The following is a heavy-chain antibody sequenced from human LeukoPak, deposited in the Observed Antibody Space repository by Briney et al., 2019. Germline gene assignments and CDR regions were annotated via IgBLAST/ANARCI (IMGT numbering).Heavy chain of an antibody. CDR2: ISWNSVSI. J-gene: IGHJ4*02. D-gene: IGHD2-2*01. Sequence: SLRLSCAASGFTFDDYAMHWVRQAPGKGLEWVSGISWNSVSIAYGDSVKGRFTISRDNAKNSLYLEMNSLRTDDTALYYCAKDIGSTSWYLGNWGQGTLVTVSS. CDR3: AKDIGSTSWYLGN. V-gene: IGHV3-9*01. CDR1: GFTFDDYA.